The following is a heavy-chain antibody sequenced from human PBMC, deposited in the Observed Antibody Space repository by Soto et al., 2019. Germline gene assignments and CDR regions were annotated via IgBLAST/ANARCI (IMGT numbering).Heavy chain of an antibody. CDR2: ISYDGSNK. D-gene: IGHD2-2*01. V-gene: IGHV3-30-3*01. CDR1: GFTFSSYA. Sequence: GGSLRPSCAASGFTFSSYAMHWVRQAPGKGLEWVAVISYDGSNKYYADSVKGRFTTSRDNSKNTLYLQMNSLRAEDTAVYYCARDMVVVVPAAKGAGYFDYWGQGTLVTVSS. J-gene: IGHJ4*02. CDR3: ARDMVVVVPAAKGAGYFDY.